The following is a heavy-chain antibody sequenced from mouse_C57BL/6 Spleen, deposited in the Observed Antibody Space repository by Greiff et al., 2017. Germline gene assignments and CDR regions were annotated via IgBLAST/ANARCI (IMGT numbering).Heavy chain of an antibody. V-gene: IGHV5-4*01. D-gene: IGHD1-1*01. Sequence: EVHLVESGGGLVKPGGSLKLSCAASGFTFSSYAMSWVRQTPEKRLEWVATISDGGSYTYYPDNVKGRFTISRDNAKNNLYLQMSHLKSEDTAMYYCAREEDYYGSSLWYFDVWGTGTTVTVSS. CDR2: ISDGGSYT. J-gene: IGHJ1*03. CDR1: GFTFSSYA. CDR3: AREEDYYGSSLWYFDV.